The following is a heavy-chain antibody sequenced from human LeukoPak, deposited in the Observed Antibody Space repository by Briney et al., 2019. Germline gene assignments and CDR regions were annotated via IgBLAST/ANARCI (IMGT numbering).Heavy chain of an antibody. D-gene: IGHD2-15*01. Sequence: ESGPTLVKPTQTLTLTCTFSGFSLSTSGVGVGWIRRPPVKALEWLALIYWNDDKRYSPSLKSRLTITKDTSKNQVVLTKTNMDPVDTATYYCAHSSGFCSGGNCYLVLFDYWGQGTLVTVSA. J-gene: IGHJ4*02. CDR2: IYWNDDK. V-gene: IGHV2-5*01. CDR1: GFSLSTSGVG. CDR3: AHSSGFCSGGNCYLVLFDY.